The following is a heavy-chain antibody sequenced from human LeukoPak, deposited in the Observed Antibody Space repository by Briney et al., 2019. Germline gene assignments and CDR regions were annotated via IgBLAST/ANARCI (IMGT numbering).Heavy chain of an antibody. CDR2: VSADGRTQ. CDR1: GFAFRTYS. Sequence: GGSLRLSCAASGFAFRTYSIHWVRQAPGKGLEWVTVVSADGRTQLYSDSVKGRFTISRDNAKNSLYLQMNSLKVEDTAIYYCARDNWVDCWGQGTLVTVSS. CDR3: ARDNWVDC. V-gene: IGHV3-30*03. J-gene: IGHJ5*01.